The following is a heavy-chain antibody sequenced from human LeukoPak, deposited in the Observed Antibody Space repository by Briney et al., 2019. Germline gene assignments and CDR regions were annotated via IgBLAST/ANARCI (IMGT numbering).Heavy chain of an antibody. CDR2: SGSA. V-gene: IGHV4-39*01. Sequence: SETLSLTCNVSGASISSSSYCWGWLRQPPGKGLEWIGTSGSAYYNPSLKNRVTISVDTSKNQFSLKLSSVTAADTAVYYCARQGGSGRSYDYWGQGTLVTVSS. CDR1: GASISSSSYC. CDR3: ARQGGSGRSYDY. D-gene: IGHD3-10*01. J-gene: IGHJ4*02.